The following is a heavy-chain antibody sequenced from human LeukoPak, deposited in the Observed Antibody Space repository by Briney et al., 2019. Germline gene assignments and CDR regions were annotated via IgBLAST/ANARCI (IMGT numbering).Heavy chain of an antibody. CDR3: AKGRFATTTCYSRCDP. D-gene: IGHD2-2*01. J-gene: IGHJ5*02. CDR1: GFTFSSYA. V-gene: IGHV3-23*01. Sequence: GGSLRLSCAASGFTFSSYAMSWVRQAPGKGLDWVSAIGGSGGSTFYADSVKGRFSTSTDNSRDTQCLQMNSLIDEDPAVYYRAKGRFATTTCYSRCDPWRQGTLVTVSS. CDR2: IGGSGGST.